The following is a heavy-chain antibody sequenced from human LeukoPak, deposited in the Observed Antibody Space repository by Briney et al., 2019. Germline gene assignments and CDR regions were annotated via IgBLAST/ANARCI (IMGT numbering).Heavy chain of an antibody. CDR1: GGSISSYY. J-gene: IGHJ5*02. V-gene: IGHV4-4*09. CDR2: IYTSGST. CDR3: ARVVVPAAIPGSPYNWFDP. D-gene: IGHD2-2*02. Sequence: SETLSLTCTVSGGSISSYYWSWIRQPPGKGLEWIGYIYTSGSTNYNPSLKSRVTISVDTSKNQFSLKLSSVTAADTAVYYCARVVVPAAIPGSPYNWFDPWGQGTLVTVSS.